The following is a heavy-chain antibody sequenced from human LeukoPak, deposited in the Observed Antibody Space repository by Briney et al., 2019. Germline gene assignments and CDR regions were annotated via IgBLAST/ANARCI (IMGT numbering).Heavy chain of an antibody. CDR3: AKDLKYYYDSSGYYPYY. V-gene: IGHV3-23*01. J-gene: IGHJ4*02. Sequence: GGSLRLSCAASGFTFSSYAMSWVRQAPGKGLEWVSAIGGSGGSTYYADSVKGRFTISRDNSKNTLYLQMNSLRAEDTAVYYCAKDLKYYYDSSGYYPYYWGQGTLVTVSS. D-gene: IGHD3-22*01. CDR1: GFTFSSYA. CDR2: IGGSGGST.